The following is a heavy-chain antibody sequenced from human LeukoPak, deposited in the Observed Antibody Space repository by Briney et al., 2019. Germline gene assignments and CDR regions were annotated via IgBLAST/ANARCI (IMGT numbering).Heavy chain of an antibody. CDR1: GFTFSDYY. D-gene: IGHD3-22*01. CDR2: ISSSSSYT. V-gene: IGHV3-11*03. Sequence: GGSLRLSCAASGFTFSDYYMSWIRQAPGKGLEWVSYISSSSSYTNYADSVKGRFTISRDNAKNSLYLQMNSLRAEDTAVYYCARHWGGVLDYYDSSGYYYVGAFDIWGQGTMVTVSS. J-gene: IGHJ3*02. CDR3: ARHWGGVLDYYDSSGYYYVGAFDI.